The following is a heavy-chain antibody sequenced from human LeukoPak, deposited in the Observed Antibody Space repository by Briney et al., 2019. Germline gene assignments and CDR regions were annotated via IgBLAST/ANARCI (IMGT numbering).Heavy chain of an antibody. Sequence: ASVKVSCKASGYTFTSYYMHWVRQAPEQGLEWMGIINPSGGSTSYAQKFQGRVTMTRDMSTSTVYMELSSLRSEDTAVYYFARAGITMIVGGNDWFDPWGQGTLVTVSS. V-gene: IGHV1-46*01. CDR2: INPSGGST. CDR3: ARAGITMIVGGNDWFDP. CDR1: GYTFTSYY. D-gene: IGHD3-22*01. J-gene: IGHJ5*02.